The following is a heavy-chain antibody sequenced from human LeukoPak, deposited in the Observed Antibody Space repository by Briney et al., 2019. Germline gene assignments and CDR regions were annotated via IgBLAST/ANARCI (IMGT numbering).Heavy chain of an antibody. CDR2: VLSDEDSQ. Sequence: GGSLRLSCAASGFSFTKFAMHWIRQSPGKGLEWVATVLSDEDSQYYADSVKGRFSISRDTSTSTLDLQMNSLRPEDTAVYYCTKDDRFFGSYSDSWGQGTLVTVSP. D-gene: IGHD3-3*01. CDR1: GFSFTKFA. CDR3: TKDDRFFGSYSDS. V-gene: IGHV3-30*18. J-gene: IGHJ4*02.